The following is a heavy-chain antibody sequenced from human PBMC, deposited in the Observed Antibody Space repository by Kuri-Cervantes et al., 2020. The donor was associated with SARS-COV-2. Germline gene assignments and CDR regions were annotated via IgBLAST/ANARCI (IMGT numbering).Heavy chain of an antibody. CDR2: IWYDGSNK. D-gene: IGHD2-2*02. V-gene: IGHV3-33*01. CDR1: GFTFSSYG. J-gene: IGHJ4*02. CDR3: ARDLTPERYCSSTSCYTDYDFWSNYLVDY. Sequence: GESLKISCAASGFTFSSYGMHWVRQAPGKGLEWVAVIWYDGSNKYYADSVKGRFAISRDNSKNTLYLQMNSLRAEDTAVYYCARDLTPERYCSSTSCYTDYDFWSNYLVDYWGQGTLVTVSS.